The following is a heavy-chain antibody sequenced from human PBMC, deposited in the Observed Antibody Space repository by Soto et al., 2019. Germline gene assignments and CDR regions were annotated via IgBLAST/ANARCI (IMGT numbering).Heavy chain of an antibody. CDR1: GGSISSYY. J-gene: IGHJ5*02. CDR3: ARLFQVAAACWFDP. V-gene: IGHV4-59*01. Sequence: SETLSLTCTVSGGSISSYYWSWIRQPPGKGLEWIGYIYYSGSTNDNPSLKSRVTISVDTSKNQFSLKLSSVTAADTAVYYCARLFQVAAACWFDPWGQGTLVTVSS. CDR2: IYYSGST. D-gene: IGHD6-13*01.